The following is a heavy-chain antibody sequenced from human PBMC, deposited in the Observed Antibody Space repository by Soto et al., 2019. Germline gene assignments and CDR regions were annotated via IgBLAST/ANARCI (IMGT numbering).Heavy chain of an antibody. J-gene: IGHJ4*02. V-gene: IGHV3-30*18. CDR2: ISYDGSNK. CDR3: AKDYDDSSTIDY. CDR1: GFTFSSYG. D-gene: IGHD3-22*01. Sequence: GGSLRLSCAASGFTFSSYGMHWVRQAPGKGLEWVAVISYDGSNKYYADSVKGRFTISRDNSKNTLYLQMNSLRAGDTAVYYCAKDYDDSSTIDYWGQGTLVTVSS.